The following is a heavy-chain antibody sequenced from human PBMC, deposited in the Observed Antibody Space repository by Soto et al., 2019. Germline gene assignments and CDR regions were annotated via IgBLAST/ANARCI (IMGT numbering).Heavy chain of an antibody. Sequence: GASVKVSCKASGGTFSGYAISWVRQAPGQGLEWMGGIIPIFGTANYAQKFQGRVTITADESTSTAYMELSSLRSEDTAVYYCAINYDFWSGYYSPQYYYYGMGVWGQGTTVTVSS. CDR1: GGTFSGYA. CDR2: IIPIFGTA. J-gene: IGHJ6*02. V-gene: IGHV1-69*13. CDR3: AINYDFWSGYYSPQYYYYGMGV. D-gene: IGHD3-3*01.